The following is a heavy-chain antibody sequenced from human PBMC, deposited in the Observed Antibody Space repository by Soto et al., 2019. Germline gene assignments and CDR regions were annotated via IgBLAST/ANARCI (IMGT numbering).Heavy chain of an antibody. Sequence: QVQLVQSGAEVKKPGSSVKVSCKASGGTFSSYAISWVRQAPGQGLEWMGGIIPIFGTANNAQKFQGRVKITADKSTSTAYVVLSSLRSKDTAVYYCAGGYNCNYALPNTRFDPWVEGTLVTVSS. CDR2: IIPIFGTA. D-gene: IGHD1-7*01. CDR1: GGTFSSYA. CDR3: AGGYNCNYALPNTRFDP. J-gene: IGHJ5*02. V-gene: IGHV1-69*06.